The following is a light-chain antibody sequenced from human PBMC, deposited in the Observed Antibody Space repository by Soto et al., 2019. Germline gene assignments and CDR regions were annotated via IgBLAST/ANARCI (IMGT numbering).Light chain of an antibody. CDR1: SLGDKY. CDR3: QAWDSSTVV. V-gene: IGLV3-1*01. Sequence: SYELTQPPSVSVSPGQTASITCSGNSLGDKYVSWYQQKPGQSPLVVIYQDNQRPSGIPERFSGSNSGNTATLTISGTQAMDEADFYCQAWDSSTVVFGGGTQLTVL. CDR2: QDN. J-gene: IGLJ2*01.